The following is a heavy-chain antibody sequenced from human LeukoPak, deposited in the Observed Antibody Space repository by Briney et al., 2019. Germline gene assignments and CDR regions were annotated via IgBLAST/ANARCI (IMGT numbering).Heavy chain of an antibody. D-gene: IGHD6-13*01. CDR2: IYYSGST. CDR1: GGSLSSSSYY. Sequence: SETLSLTCTVSGGSLSSSSYYWGWIRQPPGKGLEWIGIIYYSGSTYYNSSLKSRVTISVDTSKNQFSLKLSSVTAADTAVYYCARVAAAAGIEIDYWGQGTLVTVSS. J-gene: IGHJ4*02. V-gene: IGHV4-39*07. CDR3: ARVAAAAGIEIDY.